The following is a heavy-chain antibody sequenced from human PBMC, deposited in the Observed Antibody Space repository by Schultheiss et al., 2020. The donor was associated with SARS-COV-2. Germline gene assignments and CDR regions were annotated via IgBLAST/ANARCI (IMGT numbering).Heavy chain of an antibody. CDR1: GFTFGSYN. CDR2: IRSSDRYI. D-gene: IGHD5-12*01. Sequence: GGSLRLSCAASGFTFGSYNMHWVRQAPGKGLDFVSSIRSSDRYIYYADSMQCRFTASRDNANNSLYMQMHSLRAEDTAVYYCVRDRSWCPPYDCFNLWGRGALDTVSS. CDR3: VRDRSWCPPYDCFNL. V-gene: IGHV3-21*01. J-gene: IGHJ5*02.